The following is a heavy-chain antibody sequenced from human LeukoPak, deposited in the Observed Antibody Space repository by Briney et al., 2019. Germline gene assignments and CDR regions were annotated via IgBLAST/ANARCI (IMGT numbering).Heavy chain of an antibody. CDR3: ARSSGGSGSYLFDY. CDR2: INHSGST. D-gene: IGHD1-26*01. J-gene: IGHJ4*02. Sequence: PSETLSLTCAVYGGSFSGYYWSWIRQPPGKWLEWIGEINHSGSTNYNPSLKSRVTISVDTSKNQFSLKLSSVTAADTAVYYCARSSGGSGSYLFDYWGQGTLVTVSS. V-gene: IGHV4-34*01. CDR1: GGSFSGYY.